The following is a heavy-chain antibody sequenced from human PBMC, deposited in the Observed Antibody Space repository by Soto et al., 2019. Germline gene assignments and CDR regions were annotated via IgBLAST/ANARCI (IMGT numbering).Heavy chain of an antibody. CDR3: ARHVPDCTNGVCYSPNFHY. V-gene: IGHV4-39*01. CDR1: GGSISSSSYY. J-gene: IGHJ4*02. Sequence: SETLSLTCTVSGGSISSSSYYWGWIRQPPGKGLEWIGSIYYSGSTYYNPSLKSRVTISVDTSKNQFSLKLSSVTAADTAVYYCARHVPDCTNGVCYSPNFHYWGQGTLVTVSS. CDR2: IYYSGST. D-gene: IGHD2-8*01.